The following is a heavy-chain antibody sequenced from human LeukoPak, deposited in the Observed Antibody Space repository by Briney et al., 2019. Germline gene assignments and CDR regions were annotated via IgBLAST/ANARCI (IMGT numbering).Heavy chain of an antibody. V-gene: IGHV3-66*04. D-gene: IGHD3-9*01. Sequence: GGSLRLSRAASGITVNTNYMSWVRQAPGKGLEWVSIIYSGGATFYADSVKGRFTISRENSKNTLWLQMNSLRAEDTAVYYCARLHYDVLTGPFDYWGQGTLVTVSS. J-gene: IGHJ4*02. CDR1: GITVNTNY. CDR3: ARLHYDVLTGPFDY. CDR2: IYSGGAT.